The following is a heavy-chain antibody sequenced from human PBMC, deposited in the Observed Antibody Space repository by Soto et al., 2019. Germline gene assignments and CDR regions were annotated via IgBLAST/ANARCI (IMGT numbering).Heavy chain of an antibody. V-gene: IGHV3-30*18. J-gene: IGHJ6*02. CDR1: GFTFSNYG. Sequence: LRLSCAASGFTFSNYGMHWVRQAPGKGLEWVAFISDDGSNKYYADSMKGRFTMSRDNSKSTLYLQMNSLRVEDTAVYYCTKRRNVLRFLEWSSGMEVWGQGTTVTVSS. D-gene: IGHD3-3*01. CDR3: TKRRNVLRFLEWSSGMEV. CDR2: ISDDGSNK.